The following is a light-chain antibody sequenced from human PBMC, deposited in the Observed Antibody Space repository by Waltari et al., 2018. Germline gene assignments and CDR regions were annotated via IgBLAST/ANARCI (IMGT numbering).Light chain of an antibody. Sequence: DIQMTQSPSPLSASVGDPVIISCRASQSITTSLAWYQQKPGKAPDVLIYGASNLESGVPSRFSGSGSGTEFTLTISSLQPDDFATYYCQQYKSYKTFGQGTRVEIK. CDR3: QQYKSYKT. CDR2: GAS. CDR1: QSITTS. J-gene: IGKJ1*01. V-gene: IGKV1-5*03.